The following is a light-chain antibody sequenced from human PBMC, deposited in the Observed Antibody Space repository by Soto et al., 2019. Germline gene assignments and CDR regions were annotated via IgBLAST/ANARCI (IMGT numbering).Light chain of an antibody. CDR2: AAS. CDR3: QLTNRFPRT. CDR1: QGMDSR. Sequence: DIQMTQSPSSVSASVGDRVTITCRASQGMDSRLAWYQQKPGKPPKLLIYAASNLQSGVPSRFSGSGSGIDFTLTISNLQPEDFATYYCQLTNRFPRTFGPGTKVDIK. V-gene: IGKV1-12*01. J-gene: IGKJ3*01.